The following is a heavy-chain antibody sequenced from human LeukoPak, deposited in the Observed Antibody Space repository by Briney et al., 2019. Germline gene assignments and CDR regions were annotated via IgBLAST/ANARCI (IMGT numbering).Heavy chain of an antibody. Sequence: GGSLRLSCAASGFIFSAYYMSWIRQSPGKGLEWISYVSPNGTDVYSIDSVRGRFIISRDNAKNSLHLQMNSLRVEDTAVYYCASGSSSVGYWGQGTLVTVSS. D-gene: IGHD6-6*01. V-gene: IGHV3-11*01. CDR3: ASGSSSVGY. CDR1: GFIFSAYY. J-gene: IGHJ4*02. CDR2: VSPNGTDV.